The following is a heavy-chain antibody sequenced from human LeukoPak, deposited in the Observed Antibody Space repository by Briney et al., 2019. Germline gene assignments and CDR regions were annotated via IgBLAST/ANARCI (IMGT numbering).Heavy chain of an antibody. CDR2: ISGSGGST. J-gene: IGHJ4*02. V-gene: IGHV3-23*01. CDR1: GFTFSGYG. Sequence: GGSLRLSCAASGFTFSGYGMSWVRQAPGKGLKWVSAISGSGGSTYYADSVKGRITISRDNSKNTLYLQMNSLRAEDTAVYYCATDYYDKWHYFDYWGQGTLVTVSS. CDR3: ATDYYDKWHYFDY. D-gene: IGHD3-22*01.